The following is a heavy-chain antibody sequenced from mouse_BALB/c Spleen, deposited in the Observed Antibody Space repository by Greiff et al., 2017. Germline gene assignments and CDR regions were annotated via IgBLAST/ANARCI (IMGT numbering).Heavy chain of an antibody. D-gene: IGHD2-4*01. J-gene: IGHJ4*01. CDR2: IWGGGST. Sequence: VQLVESGPGLVQPSQSLSITCTVSGFSLTGYGVHWVRQPPGKGLEWLGMIWGGGSTDYNSALKSRLSISKDNSKSHVFLKMNSLQTDDTARYYCAREGELRQGYALDYWGQGTTVTVSS. CDR1: GFSLTGYG. V-gene: IGHV2-6-7*01. CDR3: AREGELRQGYALDY.